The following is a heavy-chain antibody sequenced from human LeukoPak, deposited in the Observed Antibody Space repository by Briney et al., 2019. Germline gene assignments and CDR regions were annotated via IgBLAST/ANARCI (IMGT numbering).Heavy chain of an antibody. Sequence: PGMSLRLSCAASGFPFTDYWMHWVRQVPGKGLVWVSRLNSDETSSRHADSVKGRFTISRDNAKNTLYLQMSSLRTDDTAVYYCVRGGRSPMRGGYYFDSWGRGTLVTVSS. CDR2: LNSDETSS. CDR3: VRGGRSPMRGGYYFDS. V-gene: IGHV3-74*01. CDR1: GFPFTDYW. J-gene: IGHJ4*02. D-gene: IGHD3-10*01.